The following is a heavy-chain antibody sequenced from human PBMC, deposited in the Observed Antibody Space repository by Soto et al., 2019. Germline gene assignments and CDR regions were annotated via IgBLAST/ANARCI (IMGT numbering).Heavy chain of an antibody. D-gene: IGHD3-10*01. Sequence: ASVKVSCKASGYTFTSYAMHWVRQAPGQRLEWMGWINAGNGNTKYSQKFQGRVTITRDTSASTAYMELSSLRSEDTAVYYCASEGYYGSGSYISAYYGMDVWGQGTTVTVSS. CDR2: INAGNGNT. V-gene: IGHV1-3*01. CDR3: ASEGYYGSGSYISAYYGMDV. CDR1: GYTFTSYA. J-gene: IGHJ6*02.